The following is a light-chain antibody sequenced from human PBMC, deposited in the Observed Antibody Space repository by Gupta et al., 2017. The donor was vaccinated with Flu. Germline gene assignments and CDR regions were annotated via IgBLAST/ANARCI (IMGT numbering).Light chain of an antibody. V-gene: IGKV2-28*01. CDR3: RQSVPTPIS. CDR2: LGS. Sequence: VTPGEPASISCRSSQSRLKSSGYNYVDWSVQKPGQPPQLLIYLGSTRASGVPDRISGSGSGTDFTLKIHKVEAEDVGVYFCRQSVPTPISFGGGTKLEIK. J-gene: IGKJ4*01. CDR1: QSRLKSSGYNY.